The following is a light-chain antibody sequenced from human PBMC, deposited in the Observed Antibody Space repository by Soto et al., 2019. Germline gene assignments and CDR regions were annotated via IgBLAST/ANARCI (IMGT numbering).Light chain of an antibody. V-gene: IGKV3-20*01. CDR2: DAS. Sequence: EIVLTQSPGTLSLSPGERATLSCRASQIVSTNYLAWYQQKPGRPPRLLIYDASRRATGIPDRFSGSGSGTDFTLTISGLEPADFVVYYCQHYGSSLWTFGQGTKVEIK. CDR3: QHYGSSLWT. CDR1: QIVSTNY. J-gene: IGKJ1*01.